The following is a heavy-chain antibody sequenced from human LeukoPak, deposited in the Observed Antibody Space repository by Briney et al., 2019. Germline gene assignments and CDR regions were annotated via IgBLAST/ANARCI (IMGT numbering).Heavy chain of an antibody. J-gene: IGHJ3*01. CDR2: VHYSGST. V-gene: IGHV4-59*01. CDR1: AGSITSYD. Sequence: SETLSLTCAASAGSITSYDWSSIRQPPGKGLEWIGYVHYSGSTNYNPSLKSRVTTSVATYKNHFSLNLHSVTAADTAVYYCARPQYGARYWYDFLLWGRETMVTVSS. D-gene: IGHD3/OR15-3a*01. CDR3: ARPQYGARYWYDFLL.